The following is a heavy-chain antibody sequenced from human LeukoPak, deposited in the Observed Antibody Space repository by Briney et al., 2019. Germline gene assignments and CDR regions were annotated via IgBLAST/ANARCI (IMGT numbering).Heavy chain of an antibody. CDR3: AGTGYCSSTSCYTWGTNYYYYYGMDV. J-gene: IGHJ6*02. CDR1: GGTFSSYT. CDR2: IIPILGIA. Sequence: ASVKLSCKASGGTFSSYTISWVRQAPGQGLEWMGRIIPILGIANYAQKFQGRVTITADKSTSTAYMELSSLRSEDKAVYYCAGTGYCSSTSCYTWGTNYYYYYGMDVWGQGTTVTVSS. V-gene: IGHV1-69*02. D-gene: IGHD2-2*02.